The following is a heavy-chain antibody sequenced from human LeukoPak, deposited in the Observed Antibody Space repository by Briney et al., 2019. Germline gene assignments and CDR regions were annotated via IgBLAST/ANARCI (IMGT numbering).Heavy chain of an antibody. D-gene: IGHD6-19*01. J-gene: IGHJ6*03. CDR2: MYIGGRT. V-gene: IGHV4-38-2*02. CDR1: GYSISSGYY. CDR3: AREGIAVADTYYYYYMDV. Sequence: PSETLSLTCTVSGYSISSGYYWGWIRQAAGKGLEWIGRMYIGGRTTYNPSLKSRVTISLETTENQFSLRLRSVTAADTAVYYCAREGIAVADTYYYYYMDVWGKGTWVTVSS.